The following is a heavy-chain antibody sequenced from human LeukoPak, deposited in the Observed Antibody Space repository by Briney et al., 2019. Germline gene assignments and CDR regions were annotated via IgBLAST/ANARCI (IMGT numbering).Heavy chain of an antibody. J-gene: IGHJ4*02. D-gene: IGHD3-22*01. CDR3: ARIYDSSGYYFGY. CDR2: IYPGDSDT. Sequence: GESLKISCKGSGYSFTSYWIGWVRQMPGKGLEWMGIIYPGDSDTRYSPSFQGQVTISADKSISTAYLQWSSLTASDTAMYYCARIYDSSGYYFGYWGQGTLVTVSS. CDR1: GYSFTSYW. V-gene: IGHV5-51*01.